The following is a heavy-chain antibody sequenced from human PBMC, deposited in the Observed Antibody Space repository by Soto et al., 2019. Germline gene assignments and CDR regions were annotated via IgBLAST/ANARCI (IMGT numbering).Heavy chain of an antibody. D-gene: IGHD3-16*01. V-gene: IGHV3-7*03. CDR3: AKGGHIDY. CDR2: IKEDGSEK. Sequence: PGGSLRLSCAASGFTFSRYWMSWVRQAPGKGLEWVANIKEDGSEKNDVDSEKGRFTISRDNAKNSLYLQMNSLRVEDTAVYYCAKGGHIDYCGQGTLVTVS. J-gene: IGHJ4*02. CDR1: GFTFSRYW.